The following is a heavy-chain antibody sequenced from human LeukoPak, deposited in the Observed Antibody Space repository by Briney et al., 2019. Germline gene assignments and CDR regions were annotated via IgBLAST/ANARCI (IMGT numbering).Heavy chain of an antibody. Sequence: ASVKVSCKASGYTFTGYYMHWVRQAPGQGLEWMGWINPNSGGTNYAQKFQGRVTMTEDTSTDTAYMELSSLRSEDTAVYYCATSPSYYYDSSGLDAVYWGQGTLVTVSS. D-gene: IGHD3-22*01. J-gene: IGHJ4*02. V-gene: IGHV1-2*02. CDR1: GYTFTGYY. CDR3: ATSPSYYYDSSGLDAVY. CDR2: INPNSGGT.